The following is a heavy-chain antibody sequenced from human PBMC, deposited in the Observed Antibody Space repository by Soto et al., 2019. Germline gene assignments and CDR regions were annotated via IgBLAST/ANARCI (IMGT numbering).Heavy chain of an antibody. Sequence: SETLSLTCTVSGGSISSASYSWSWIRQPPGKDLEWIGYIYHSGSTFYNPSLNSRVTMSVDRSKIQFYLRLTSVTAADTAVYYCVTGPTGDYYFSYWGQGILVTRSA. J-gene: IGHJ4*02. V-gene: IGHV4-30-2*01. CDR1: GGSISSASYS. D-gene: IGHD7-27*01. CDR2: IYHSGST. CDR3: VTGPTGDYYFSY.